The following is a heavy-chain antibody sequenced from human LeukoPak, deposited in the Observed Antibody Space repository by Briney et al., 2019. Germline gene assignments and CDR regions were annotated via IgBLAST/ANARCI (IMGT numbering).Heavy chain of an antibody. D-gene: IGHD3-22*01. CDR1: GFTFSSYA. J-gene: IGHJ4*02. Sequence: GGSLRLSCAASGFTFSSYAMSWVRQAPGKGLEWVSAISGSGAYTYYADSVKGRFTISRDNSKNTLYLQMNSLRAEDTAVYYCAKPNYYDSTGFPFDYWGQGTLVTVSS. CDR2: ISGSGAYT. V-gene: IGHV3-23*01. CDR3: AKPNYYDSTGFPFDY.